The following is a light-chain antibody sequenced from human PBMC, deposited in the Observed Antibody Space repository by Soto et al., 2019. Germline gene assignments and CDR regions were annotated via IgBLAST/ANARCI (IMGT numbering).Light chain of an antibody. V-gene: IGKV3-20*01. J-gene: IGKJ2*01. CDR3: LQPGSSPVT. Sequence: EIVLTRSPGTLSLSPGERATLSCRASQSISSYLAWYQQKPGQAPRLLIYGASSRATGIPDRFSGSGSGTDFSLTIASLQPADFEVYYFLQPGSSPVTLGQGTKLEIK. CDR1: QSISSY. CDR2: GAS.